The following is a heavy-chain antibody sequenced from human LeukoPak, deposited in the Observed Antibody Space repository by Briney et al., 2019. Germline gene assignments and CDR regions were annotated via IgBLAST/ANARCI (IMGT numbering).Heavy chain of an antibody. CDR3: ARDGSVESGHYYFDY. CDR1: GGTFSNYA. Sequence: ASVKVSCKASGGTFSNYAITWVRQAPGQGLEWMGWIAPKSGAANYAPKLQDRVTLTRDTSFSTAYMELTGITSGDTAIYFCARDGSVESGHYYFDYWGQGTLVTVSS. D-gene: IGHD3-10*01. V-gene: IGHV1-2*02. CDR2: IAPKSGAA. J-gene: IGHJ4*02.